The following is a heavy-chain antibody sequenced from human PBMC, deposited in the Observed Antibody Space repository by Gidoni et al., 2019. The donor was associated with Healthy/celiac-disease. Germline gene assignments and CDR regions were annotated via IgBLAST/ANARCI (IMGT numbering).Heavy chain of an antibody. V-gene: IGHV3-21*01. CDR3: ARIHLVVPGGMDV. Sequence: EVQLVESGGGLVKPGGSLRLSCAASGFTFSSYSMNWVRQAPGKGLEWVSSISSSSSYIYYADSVKGRFTISRDNAKNSLYLQMNSLRAEDTAVYYCARIHLVVPGGMDVWGQGTTVTVSS. CDR2: ISSSSSYI. D-gene: IGHD2-2*01. J-gene: IGHJ6*02. CDR1: GFTFSSYS.